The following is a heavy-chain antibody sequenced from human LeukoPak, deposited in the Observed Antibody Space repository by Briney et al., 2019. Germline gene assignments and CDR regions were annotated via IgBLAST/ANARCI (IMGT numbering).Heavy chain of an antibody. CDR2: ISAYNGNT. J-gene: IGHJ4*02. CDR1: GYTFTSYG. D-gene: IGHD6-19*01. V-gene: IGHV1-18*01. CDR3: ARDLWRIAVAGTRGGY. Sequence: ASVKVSCKASGYTFTSYGISWVRQAPGQGLEWMGWISAYNGNTNYAQKLQGRVTMTTDTSTSTAYMELRSLRSDDTAVYYCARDLWRIAVAGTRGGYWGQGTLVTVSS.